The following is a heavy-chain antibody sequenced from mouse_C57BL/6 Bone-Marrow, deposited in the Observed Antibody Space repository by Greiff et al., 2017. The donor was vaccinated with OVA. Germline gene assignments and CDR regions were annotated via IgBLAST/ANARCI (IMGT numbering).Heavy chain of an antibody. CDR2: IDPSDSYT. D-gene: IGHD2-3*01. CDR1: GYTFTSYW. V-gene: IGHV1-69*01. J-gene: IGHJ2*01. Sequence: VQLQQSGAELVMPGASVKLSCKASGYTFTSYWMHWVKQRPGQGLEWIGEIDPSDSYTNYNQKFKGKSTLTVDKSSSTAYMQLSSLTSEDSAVYYCARRDGYCYFDYWGQGTTLTVSS. CDR3: ARRDGYCYFDY.